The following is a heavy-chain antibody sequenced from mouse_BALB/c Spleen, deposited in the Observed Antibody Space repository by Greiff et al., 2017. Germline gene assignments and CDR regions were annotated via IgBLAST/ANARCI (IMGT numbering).Heavy chain of an antibody. J-gene: IGHJ1*01. CDR2: IYPGSGST. CDR3: VRLRYFDV. Sequence: QVQLQQSGPELVKPGASVKMSCKASGYTFTDYVISWVKQRTGQGLEWIGEIYPGSGSTYYNEKFKGKATLTADKSSNTAYMQLSSLTSEDSAVYFCVRLRYFDVWGAGTTVTVSS. D-gene: IGHD3-2*02. CDR1: GYTFTDYV. V-gene: IGHV1-77*01.